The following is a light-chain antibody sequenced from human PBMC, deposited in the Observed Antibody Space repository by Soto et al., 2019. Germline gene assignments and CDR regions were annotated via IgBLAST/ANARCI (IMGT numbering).Light chain of an antibody. V-gene: IGKV3-11*01. CDR1: QSVNTY. CDR2: DAS. J-gene: IGKJ4*01. Sequence: EIVLTQSPATLSLSPGERATLSCRASQSVNTYLAWYQQKPGQAPRLLIYDASNRATGIPARFSGSGSGTDFTLTISSLEPDDFAVYYCQQRSSWLTFGGGTKVEIK. CDR3: QQRSSWLT.